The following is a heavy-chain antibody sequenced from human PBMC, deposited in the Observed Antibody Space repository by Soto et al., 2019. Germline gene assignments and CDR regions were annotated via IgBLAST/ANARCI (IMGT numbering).Heavy chain of an antibody. CDR2: IYHSGST. D-gene: IGHD1-26*01. V-gene: IGHV4-4*02. Sequence: PSETLSLTCAVSGGSISSSNWWSWVRQPPGKGLEWIGEIYHSGSTNYNPSLKSRVTISVDKSKNQFSLKLSSVTAADTAVYYCASVRVGANPVRYEAFDIWGQGTMVTVSS. CDR3: ASVRVGANPVRYEAFDI. CDR1: GGSISSSNW. J-gene: IGHJ3*02.